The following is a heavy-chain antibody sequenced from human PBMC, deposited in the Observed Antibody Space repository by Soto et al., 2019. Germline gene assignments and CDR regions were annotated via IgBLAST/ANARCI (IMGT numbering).Heavy chain of an antibody. V-gene: IGHV4-31*03. D-gene: IGHD2-15*01. J-gene: IGHJ5*02. CDR1: GGSISSGGYY. Sequence: SETLSLTCTVSGGSISSGGYYWSWIRQHPGKGLEWIGYIYYSGSTYYNPSLKSRVTISVDTSKNQFSLKLSSVTAADTAVYYCARERRLLAWFDPWGQGTLVTVSS. CDR2: IYYSGST. CDR3: ARERRLLAWFDP.